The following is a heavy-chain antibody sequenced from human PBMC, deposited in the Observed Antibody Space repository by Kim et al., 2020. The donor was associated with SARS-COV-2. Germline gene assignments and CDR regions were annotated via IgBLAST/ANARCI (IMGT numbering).Heavy chain of an antibody. D-gene: IGHD3-22*01. CDR1: GGSFSGYY. J-gene: IGHJ5*02. V-gene: IGHV4-34*01. Sequence: SETLSLTCAVYGGSFSGYYWSWIRQPPGKGLEWIGEINHSGSTNYNPSLKSRVTISVDTSKNQFSLKLSSVTAADTAVYYCARGITMIVVGWFDPWGQGT. CDR2: INHSGST. CDR3: ARGITMIVVGWFDP.